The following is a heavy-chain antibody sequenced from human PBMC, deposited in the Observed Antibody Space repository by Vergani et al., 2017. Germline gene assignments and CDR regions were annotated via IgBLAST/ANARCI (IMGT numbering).Heavy chain of an antibody. D-gene: IGHD2-21*02. CDR1: GGSFSGYY. CDR2: INHSGST. V-gene: IGHV4-34*01. Sequence: QVQLQQWGAGLLKPSETLSLTCAVYGGSFSGYYWSWIRQPPGKGLEWIGEINHSGSTNYNPSLKSRVTISVDTSKNQFSLKLSSVTAADTAVYYCARGESVXWVTAALGREPMDVWGQGP. CDR3: ARGESVXWVTAALGREPMDV. J-gene: IGHJ6*02.